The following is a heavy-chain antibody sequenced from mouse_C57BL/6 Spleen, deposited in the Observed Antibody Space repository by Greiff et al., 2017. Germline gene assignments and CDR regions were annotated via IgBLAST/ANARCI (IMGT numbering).Heavy chain of an antibody. V-gene: IGHV7-3*01. Sequence: EVQLVESGGGLVQPGGSLSLSCAASGFTFTDYYMSWVRQPPGKALEWLGFIRNKANGYTTEYSASVKGRFTISRDNSQSILYLQMNALRAEDSASYYCARYSYLRYFDVWGTGTTVTVSS. CDR3: ARYSYLRYFDV. J-gene: IGHJ1*03. CDR1: GFTFTDYY. CDR2: IRNKANGYTT. D-gene: IGHD1-1*01.